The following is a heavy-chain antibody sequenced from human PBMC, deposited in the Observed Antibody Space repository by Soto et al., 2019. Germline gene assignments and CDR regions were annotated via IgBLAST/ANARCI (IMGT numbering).Heavy chain of an antibody. CDR3: ARSTEVAEYYFDY. D-gene: IGHD6-19*01. CDR2: IIPIFGTA. CDR1: GGTFSSYA. Sequence: VASEKVSCKASGGTFSSYAISWVRQAPGQGLEWMGGIIPIFGTANYAQKFQGRVTITADKSTSTAYMELSSLRSEDTAVYYCARSTEVAEYYFDYWGQGTLVTVSS. V-gene: IGHV1-69*06. J-gene: IGHJ4*02.